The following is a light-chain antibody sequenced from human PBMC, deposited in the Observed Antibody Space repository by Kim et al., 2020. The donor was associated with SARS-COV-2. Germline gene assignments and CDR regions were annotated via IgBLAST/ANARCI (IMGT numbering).Light chain of an antibody. Sequence: DIQMTQSPSSLSASVGDRVTITCRASQSISSYLNWYQQKPGKAPELLIYAASSLQSGVPSRFSGGGSGTDFTLTISNLQPEDFATYYCQQSYSTPWTFGQGTKVDIK. CDR1: QSISSY. CDR3: QQSYSTPWT. CDR2: AAS. V-gene: IGKV1-39*01. J-gene: IGKJ1*01.